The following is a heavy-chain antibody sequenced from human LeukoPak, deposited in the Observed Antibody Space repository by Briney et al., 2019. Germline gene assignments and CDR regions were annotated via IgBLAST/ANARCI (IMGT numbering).Heavy chain of an antibody. J-gene: IGHJ6*02. Sequence: GRSLRLSCAASGFTFDDYAMHWVRQAPGKGLGWVSGISWNSGSIGYADSVKGRFTISRDNAKNSLYLQMNSLRAEDTALYYCAKDVKGYYYYYGMDVWGQGTTVTVSS. CDR1: GFTFDDYA. V-gene: IGHV3-9*01. CDR2: ISWNSGSI. CDR3: AKDVKGYYYYYGMDV.